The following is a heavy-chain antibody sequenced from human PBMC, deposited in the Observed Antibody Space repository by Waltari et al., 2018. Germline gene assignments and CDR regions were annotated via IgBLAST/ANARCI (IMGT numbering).Heavy chain of an antibody. J-gene: IGHJ6*02. D-gene: IGHD3-3*01. CDR2: IIPIFCTA. CDR3: ARGTIFGVVPAPYYYYGMDV. V-gene: IGHV1-69*01. CDR1: GGTFSSYA. Sequence: QVQLVQSGAEVKKPGSSVKVSCKASGGTFSSYAISWVRQAPGQGLEWMGGIIPIFCTANYAQKFQGRVTIPADESTSTAYMELSSLRSEDTAVYYCARGTIFGVVPAPYYYYGMDVWGQGTTVTVSS.